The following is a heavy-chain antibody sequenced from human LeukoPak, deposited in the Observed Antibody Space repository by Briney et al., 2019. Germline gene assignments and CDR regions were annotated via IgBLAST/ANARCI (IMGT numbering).Heavy chain of an antibody. J-gene: IGHJ4*02. CDR3: ARGYSYGHAGLLSFDY. CDR2: IYTSGST. V-gene: IGHV4-61*02. D-gene: IGHD5-18*01. CDR1: GGSISSGSYY. Sequence: SETLSLTCTVSGGSISSGSYYWRWIRQPAGTGREWIGRIYTSGSTNYNPSLKSRVTISVDTSKNQFSLKLSSVTAADTAVYYCARGYSYGHAGLLSFDYWGQGTLVTVSS.